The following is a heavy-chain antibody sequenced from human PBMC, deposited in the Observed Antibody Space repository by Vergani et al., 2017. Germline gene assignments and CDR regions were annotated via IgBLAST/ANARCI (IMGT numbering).Heavy chain of an antibody. CDR3: ARGGGCSGGSCYGARYYYYYMDV. CDR1: GGSFSGYY. CDR2: IYYSGST. V-gene: IGHV4-34*01. J-gene: IGHJ6*03. Sequence: QVQLQQWGAGLLKPSETLSLTCAVYGGSFSGYYWSWIRQHPGKGLEWIGYIYYSGSTYYNPSLKSRVTISVDTSKNQFSLKLSSVTAADTAVYYCARGGGCSGGSCYGARYYYYYMDVWGKGTTVTVSS. D-gene: IGHD2-15*01.